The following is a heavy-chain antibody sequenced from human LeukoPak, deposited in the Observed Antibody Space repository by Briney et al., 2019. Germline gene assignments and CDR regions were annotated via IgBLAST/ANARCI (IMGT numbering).Heavy chain of an antibody. CDR2: VYYSGST. D-gene: IGHD3-10*01. CDR3: ASASYYGSGSPLNY. V-gene: IGHV4-39*07. J-gene: IGHJ4*02. Sequence: SETLSLTCTVSGGSVSTIDYYWGWIRQPPGKGLKWIGSVYYSGSTYYNAPLKSRVTISVDTSKNQFSLKLSSATAADTAVYYCASASYYGSGSPLNYWGQGTLVTVSS. CDR1: GGSVSTIDYY.